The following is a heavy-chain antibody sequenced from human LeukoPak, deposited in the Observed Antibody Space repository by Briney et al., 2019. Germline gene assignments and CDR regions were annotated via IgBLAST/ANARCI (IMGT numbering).Heavy chain of an antibody. V-gene: IGHV1-24*01. CDR2: FDPEDGET. CDR1: GYTLTELS. J-gene: IGHJ5*02. Sequence: ASVKVSCKVSGYTLTELSMHWVRPAPGQGLEWMGGFDPEDGETIYAQKFQGRVTMTEDTSTDTAYMELSSLRSEDTAVYYCATEVYCSSTSCQNWFDPWGQGTLVTVSS. CDR3: ATEVYCSSTSCQNWFDP. D-gene: IGHD2-2*01.